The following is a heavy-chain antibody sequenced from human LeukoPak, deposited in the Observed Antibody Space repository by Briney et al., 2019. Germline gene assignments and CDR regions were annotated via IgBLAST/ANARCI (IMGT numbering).Heavy chain of an antibody. CDR3: TRYNNDPFDY. J-gene: IGHJ4*01. Sequence: GGSLRLSCAGSGFTFGGYGMHWFRQTPGKGLEWVAVIAYDGSRAFYADSVKGRFTISRDNSKNTMSVQMDDLRAEDTAVYYCTRYNNDPFDYWGQEPWSPSPQ. D-gene: IGHD1-14*01. V-gene: IGHV3-33*01. CDR2: IAYDGSRA. CDR1: GFTFGGYG.